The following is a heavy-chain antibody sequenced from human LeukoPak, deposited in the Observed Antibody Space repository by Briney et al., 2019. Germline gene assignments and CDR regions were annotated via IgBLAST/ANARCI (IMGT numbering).Heavy chain of an antibody. D-gene: IGHD1-26*01. CDR3: ARARGWTSPSDAFDI. CDR2: IYYSGST. J-gene: IGHJ3*02. Sequence: SETLSLTCTVSGGSISSYYWSWIRQPPGKGLEWIGYIYYSGSTNYNPSLKSRVTISVDTSQNQFSLKLSAVTAADTAVYYCARARGWTSPSDAFDIWGQGTMVTVSS. CDR1: GGSISSYY. V-gene: IGHV4-59*08.